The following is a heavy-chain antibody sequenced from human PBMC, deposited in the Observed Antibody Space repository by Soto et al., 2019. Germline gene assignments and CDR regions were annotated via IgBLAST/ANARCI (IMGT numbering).Heavy chain of an antibody. CDR1: GCTFSSYA. Sequence: EVQLLESGGGLVQPGGSLRLSCAASGCTFSSYAMRWVRQAPVKGLERVSAISGSGGSTYYADSVKGRFTISRDNSKYTLYLQMNSLRAEDTAVYYCARRGSGSYYDYWGQGTLVTVSS. V-gene: IGHV3-23*01. J-gene: IGHJ4*02. D-gene: IGHD1-26*01. CDR2: ISGSGGST. CDR3: ARRGSGSYYDY.